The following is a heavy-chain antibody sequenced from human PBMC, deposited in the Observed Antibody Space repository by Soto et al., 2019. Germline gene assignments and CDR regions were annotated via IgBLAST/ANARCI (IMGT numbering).Heavy chain of an antibody. D-gene: IGHD3-10*01. CDR2: IYYSVST. J-gene: IGHJ6*02. Sequence: SETLSLTCTVSGGSISGGDYYWSWIRQPPGKGLEWIGYIYYSVSTYYNPSLKSRVTISVDTSKNQFSLKLYSVTAADTAVYCCEVYRGVRGVIFYGVEVWGQETTVTVSS. CDR1: GGSISGGDYY. CDR3: EVYRGVRGVIFYGVEV. V-gene: IGHV4-30-4*01.